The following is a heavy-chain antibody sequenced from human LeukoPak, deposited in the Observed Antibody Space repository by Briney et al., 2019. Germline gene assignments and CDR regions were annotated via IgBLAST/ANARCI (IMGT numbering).Heavy chain of an antibody. J-gene: IGHJ4*02. CDR2: IYSGGST. CDR1: GFTFSSYA. CDR3: AREGPIGY. V-gene: IGHV3-66*01. Sequence: GGSLRLSCAASGFTFSSYAMHWVRQAPGKGLEWVSVIYSGGSTYYADSVKGRFTISRDNSKNTLYLQMNSLRAEDTAVYYCAREGPIGYWGQGTLVTVSS.